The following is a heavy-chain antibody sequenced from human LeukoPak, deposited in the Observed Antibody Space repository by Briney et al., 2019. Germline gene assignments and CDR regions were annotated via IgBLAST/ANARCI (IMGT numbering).Heavy chain of an antibody. CDR2: IRSKAYGGTT. Sequence: GRSLRLSCTASGLTFGDNAMSWVRQAPGKGLEWVGFIRSKAYGGTTEYAASVKGRFTISRDDSKSIAYLQMNSLKTEDTAVYYCTGCSGGSCYMDYWGQGTLVTVSS. D-gene: IGHD2-15*01. CDR1: GLTFGDNA. J-gene: IGHJ4*02. CDR3: TGCSGGSCYMDY. V-gene: IGHV3-49*04.